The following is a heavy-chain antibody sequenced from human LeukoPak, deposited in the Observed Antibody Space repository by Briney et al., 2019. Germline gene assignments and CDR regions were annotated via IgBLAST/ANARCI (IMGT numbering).Heavy chain of an antibody. J-gene: IGHJ6*04. Sequence: PGGSLRLSCAASGFTFNTYGLHWVRQAPGKGLEWVAFIRYNGNDNYYTDSVKGRFTISRDNSKNTLYLQMNSLRREDTAVYYCAELGITMIGGVWGKGTTVTISS. V-gene: IGHV3-30*02. D-gene: IGHD3-10*02. CDR3: AELGITMIGGV. CDR2: IRYNGNDN. CDR1: GFTFNTYG.